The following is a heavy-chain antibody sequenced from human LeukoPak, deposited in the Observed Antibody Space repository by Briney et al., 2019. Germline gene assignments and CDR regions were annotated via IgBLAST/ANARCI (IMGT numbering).Heavy chain of an antibody. J-gene: IGHJ4*02. CDR1: GGSFSGYY. V-gene: IGHV4-34*01. CDR2: IYYSGST. D-gene: IGHD2/OR15-2a*01. CDR3: LRGYFYFDY. Sequence: PSETLSLTCAVYGGSFSGYYWSWIRQPPGKGLEWIGSIYYSGSTYYNPSLKSRVTISVDTSKNQFSLKLSSVTAADTAVYYCLRGYFYFDYWGQGTLVTVSS.